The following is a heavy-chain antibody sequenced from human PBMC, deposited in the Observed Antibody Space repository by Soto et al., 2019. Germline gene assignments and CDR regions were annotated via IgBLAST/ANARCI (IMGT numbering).Heavy chain of an antibody. D-gene: IGHD6-19*01. J-gene: IGHJ6*02. CDR3: AKRGSSGWERDYYYGMDV. V-gene: IGHV3-30*18. Sequence: GGSLRLSCAASGFTFSSYGMHWVRQAPGKGLEWVAVISYDGSNKYYADSVKGRFTISRDNSKNTLYLQMNSLRAEDTAVYYCAKRGSSGWERDYYYGMDVWGQGNTVTVSS. CDR2: ISYDGSNK. CDR1: GFTFSSYG.